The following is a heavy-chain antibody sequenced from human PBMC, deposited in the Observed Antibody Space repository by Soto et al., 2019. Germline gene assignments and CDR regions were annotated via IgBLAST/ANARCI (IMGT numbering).Heavy chain of an antibody. J-gene: IGHJ6*02. V-gene: IGHV3-30*18. D-gene: IGHD2-2*01. CDR1: GFTFSSYG. Sequence: GGSLRLSCAASGFTFSSYGMHWVRQAPGKGLEWVAAISYDGSNKYYADSVKGRFTISRDNSKNTLYLQMNSLRAEDTAVYYCAKDRYCSSTSCYRYYYYGMDVWGQGTTVTVSS. CDR3: AKDRYCSSTSCYRYYYYGMDV. CDR2: ISYDGSNK.